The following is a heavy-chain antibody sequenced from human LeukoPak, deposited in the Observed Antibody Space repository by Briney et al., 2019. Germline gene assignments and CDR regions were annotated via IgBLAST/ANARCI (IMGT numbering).Heavy chain of an antibody. V-gene: IGHV1-46*01. D-gene: IGHD1-1*01. CDR2: INPRGGTT. Sequence: ASVKVSCKASGYTFTSYYLHWVRQAPGQGLEWMGIINPRGGTTTYAQKFQGRVTMTRDTSTSTVNMELSSLRYEDTAVYYCARDPRTTGTTPYYYYGMDVWGKGTTVTVSS. CDR1: GYTFTSYY. J-gene: IGHJ6*04. CDR3: ARDPRTTGTTPYYYYGMDV.